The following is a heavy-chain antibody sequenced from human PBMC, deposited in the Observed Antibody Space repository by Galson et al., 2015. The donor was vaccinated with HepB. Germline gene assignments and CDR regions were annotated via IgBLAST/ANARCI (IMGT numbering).Heavy chain of an antibody. V-gene: IGHV3-23*01. CDR3: ATGGEVPKYYYYGMDV. Sequence: CSASGLTFSSYAMSWVRQAPGKGLEWVSAMSGSGGNTYYADSVKGRFTISRDNSKNTLYLQMNSLRAEDTAVYYCATGGEVPKYYYYGMDVWGQGTTVTVSS. J-gene: IGHJ6*02. CDR2: MSGSGGNT. CDR1: GLTFSSYA. D-gene: IGHD3-16*01.